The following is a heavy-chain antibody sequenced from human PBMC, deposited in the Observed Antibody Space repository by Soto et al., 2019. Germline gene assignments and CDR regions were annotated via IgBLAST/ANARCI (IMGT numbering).Heavy chain of an antibody. V-gene: IGHV4-39*01. CDR1: GGSISSSSYY. Sequence: QLQLQESGPGLVKPSETLSLTCTVSGGSISSSSYYWGWIRQPPGKGLEWIGSIYYSGSTYYNPSLKSRVTISVDTSKNQFSLKLSSVTAADTAVYYCAGHGGVVVITAAFDIWGQGTMVTVSS. CDR3: AGHGGVVVITAAFDI. J-gene: IGHJ3*02. D-gene: IGHD3-22*01. CDR2: IYYSGST.